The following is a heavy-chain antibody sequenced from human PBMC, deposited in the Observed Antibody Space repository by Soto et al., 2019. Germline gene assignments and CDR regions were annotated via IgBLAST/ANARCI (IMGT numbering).Heavy chain of an antibody. CDR1: GFTFSSYW. CDR2: IKQDGSEK. J-gene: IGHJ1*01. D-gene: IGHD3-22*01. Sequence: PGGSLRLSCAASGFTFSSYWMSWVRQAPGKGLEWVANIKQDGSEKYYVDSVKGRFTISRDNAKNSLYLQMNSLRAEDTAVYYCARTGVDYYDSGGYMPDEYFQHWGQGTLVTVSS. CDR3: ARTGVDYYDSGGYMPDEYFQH. V-gene: IGHV3-7*01.